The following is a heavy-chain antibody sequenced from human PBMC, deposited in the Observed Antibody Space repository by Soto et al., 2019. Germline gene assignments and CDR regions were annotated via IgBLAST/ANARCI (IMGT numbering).Heavy chain of an antibody. CDR3: ASRGYCSSTSCYAGDDAFDI. V-gene: IGHV1-18*01. Sequence: QVQLVQSGAEVKKPGASVKVSCKASGYTFTSYGISWVRQAPGQGLEWMGWISAYNGNTNYAQKLQGRVTMTTDTSXXTXYXXLRSLRSDDTAVYYCASRGYCSSTSCYAGDDAFDIWGQGTMVTVSS. CDR1: GYTFTSYG. J-gene: IGHJ3*02. D-gene: IGHD2-2*01. CDR2: ISAYNGNT.